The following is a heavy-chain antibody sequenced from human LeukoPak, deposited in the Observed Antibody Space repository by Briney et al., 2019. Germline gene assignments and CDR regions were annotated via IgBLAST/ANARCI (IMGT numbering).Heavy chain of an antibody. CDR1: GYTFTSYD. J-gene: IGHJ4*02. CDR2: MNPNSGNT. V-gene: IGHV1-8*01. D-gene: IGHD3/OR15-3a*01. CDR3: ARGKRTIFGLGISYYFDY. Sequence: ASVKVSCKASGYTFTSYDINWVRQATGQGLGWMGWMNPNSGNTGYAQKFQGRVTMTRNTSISTAYMELSSLRSEDTAVYYCARGKRTIFGLGISYYFDYWGQGTLVTVSS.